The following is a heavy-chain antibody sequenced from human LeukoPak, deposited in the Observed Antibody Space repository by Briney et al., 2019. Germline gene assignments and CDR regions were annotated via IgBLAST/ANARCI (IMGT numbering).Heavy chain of an antibody. Sequence: ASVKVSCKASGYSFTGYYMHWVRQAPGQGLEWMGWINPNSGGTNYAQKFQGRVTMTRDTSISAAYMELSRLRSDDTAVYYCARSKGQQLVQYYFDYWGQGTLVTVSS. V-gene: IGHV1-2*02. J-gene: IGHJ4*02. CDR3: ARSKGQQLVQYYFDY. CDR2: INPNSGGT. CDR1: GYSFTGYY. D-gene: IGHD6-13*01.